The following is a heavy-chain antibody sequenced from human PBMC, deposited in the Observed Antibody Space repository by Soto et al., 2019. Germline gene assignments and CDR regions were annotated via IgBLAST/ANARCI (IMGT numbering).Heavy chain of an antibody. CDR3: ARGGWAAPALYYYYYYMDV. CDR2: INPNSGGT. V-gene: IGHV1-2*04. J-gene: IGHJ6*03. CDR1: GYTFTGYY. Sequence: ASVKVSCKASGYTFTGYYMHWVRQAPGQGLEWMGWINPNSGGTNYAQKFQGWVTMTRDTSISTAYMELSRLRSDDTAVYYCARGGWAAPALYYYYYYMDVWGKGTTVTVSS. D-gene: IGHD2-15*01.